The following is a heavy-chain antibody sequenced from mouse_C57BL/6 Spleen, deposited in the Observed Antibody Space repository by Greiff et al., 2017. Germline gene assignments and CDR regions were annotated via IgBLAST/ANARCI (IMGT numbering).Heavy chain of an antibody. V-gene: IGHV1-54*01. CDR3: AGGIYYGNYYFDY. CDR1: GYAFTNYL. D-gene: IGHD2-1*01. Sequence: QVQLKESGAELVRPGTSVKVSCKASGYAFTNYLIEWVKQRPGQGLEWIGVINPGSGGTNYNEKFKGKATLTADKSSSTAYMQLSSLTSEDSAVYFCAGGIYYGNYYFDYWGQGTTLTVSS. J-gene: IGHJ2*01. CDR2: INPGSGGT.